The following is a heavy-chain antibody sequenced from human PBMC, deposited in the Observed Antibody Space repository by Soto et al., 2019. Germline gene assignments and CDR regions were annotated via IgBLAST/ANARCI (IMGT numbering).Heavy chain of an antibody. CDR1: GFTFGTTD. CDR3: VKNSGWFNT. CDR2: IDGSGGIT. J-gene: IGHJ5*02. V-gene: IGHV3-23*01. D-gene: IGHD3-10*01. Sequence: QVLQSGGGLVQPGGSLTLSCAASGFTFGTTDMSWVRQAPGEGLEWVSTIDGSGGITYYADSVKGRFTISRDNTRKTVFLQMNSLGGDDTALYYCVKNSGWFNTWGQGALVTVSS.